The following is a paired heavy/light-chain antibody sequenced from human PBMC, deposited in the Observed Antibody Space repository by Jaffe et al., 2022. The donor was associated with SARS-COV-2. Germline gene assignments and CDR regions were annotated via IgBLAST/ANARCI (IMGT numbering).Light chain of an antibody. CDR2: GAS. V-gene: IGKV1-16*02. J-gene: IGKJ1*01. CDR3: QQYNDYPLT. Sequence: DIQMTQSPSSLSASVGDRVTITCRASQVISNHLAWFQQKPGKAPKSLIYGASRLQSGVPPKFSGSGSGTDFTLTISSLQPEDFATYYCQQYNDYPLTFGQGTKVEIK. CDR1: QVISNH.
Heavy chain of an antibody. Sequence: EVQLVESGGGLVKPGGSLRLSCAASEFSFSSFGMNWVRQAPGKGLEWVSSISSSSSYIYYADSVKGRFTISRDNAKNSLYLQMNSLGAEDTAVYYCARDADYGDWGQGTLVTVSS. CDR1: EFSFSSFG. CDR2: ISSSSSYI. CDR3: ARDADYGD. J-gene: IGHJ4*02. V-gene: IGHV3-21*01. D-gene: IGHD4-17*01.